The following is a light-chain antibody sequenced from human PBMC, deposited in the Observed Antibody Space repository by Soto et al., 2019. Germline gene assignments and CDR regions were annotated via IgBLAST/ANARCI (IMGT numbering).Light chain of an antibody. CDR2: GAS. CDR3: QHYGNSRGT. CDR1: QSTNSNF. V-gene: IGKV3-20*01. Sequence: EIVLTQSPGTLSLSPGERATLSCRASQSTNSNFLAWYQQKPGQAPRLLIYGASSRATGITERGSRSGAGTDFTLTISRLEPEDVAVYYCQHYGNSRGTFGQGTQVDI. J-gene: IGKJ1*01.